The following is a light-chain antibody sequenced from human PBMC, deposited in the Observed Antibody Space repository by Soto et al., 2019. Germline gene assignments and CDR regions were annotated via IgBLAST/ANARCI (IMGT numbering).Light chain of an antibody. Sequence: EIVMTQSPATLSLSPGERATLSCRASESIGSNLAWYQQKPGQAPRLLIYGAATRATAIPARFSGSGFGTEFTLTISSLRSDDFAVYYCQQYNDWLTWTFGQGTKVEIK. CDR1: ESIGSN. CDR2: GAA. V-gene: IGKV3-15*01. CDR3: QQYNDWLTWT. J-gene: IGKJ1*01.